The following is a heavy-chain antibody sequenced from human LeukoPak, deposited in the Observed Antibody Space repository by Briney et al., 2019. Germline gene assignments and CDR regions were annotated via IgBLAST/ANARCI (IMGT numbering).Heavy chain of an antibody. V-gene: IGHV3-21*01. Sequence: PGGSLRLSCAASGFTFSSYSMNWVRQAPGKGLEWVSSISSSSSYIYYADSVKGRFTISRDNSKNTLFLQMNSLRAEDTAVHYCARDREYYDILTGYKVSHYFDYWGQGTLVTVSS. CDR2: ISSSSSYI. CDR1: GFTFSSYS. J-gene: IGHJ4*02. D-gene: IGHD3-9*01. CDR3: ARDREYYDILTGYKVSHYFDY.